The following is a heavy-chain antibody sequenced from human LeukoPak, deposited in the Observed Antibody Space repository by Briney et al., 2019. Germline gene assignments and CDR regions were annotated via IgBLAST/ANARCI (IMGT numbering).Heavy chain of an antibody. D-gene: IGHD6-6*01. CDR1: GFTFSSYA. J-gene: IGHJ4*02. CDR3: AASEYSSSSGLWY. Sequence: PGGSLRLSCAASGFTFSSYAMSWIRQPPGKGLEWIGYIYYSGSTNYNPSLKSRVTISVDTSKNQFSLKLSSVTAADTAVYYCAASEYSSSSGLWYWGQGTLVTVSS. V-gene: IGHV4-59*08. CDR2: IYYSGST.